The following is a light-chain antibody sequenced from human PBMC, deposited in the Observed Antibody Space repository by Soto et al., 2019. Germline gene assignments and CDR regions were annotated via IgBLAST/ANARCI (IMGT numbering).Light chain of an antibody. J-gene: IGLJ2*01. CDR3: SSYRGTTTLGVV. V-gene: IGLV2-14*01. CDR2: EVS. CDR1: ISDVGGYKY. Sequence: QSALTQPASVSGSPGQSITISCTGTISDVGGYKYVSWYQQHPGKAPKVMIYEVSSRPSGVSNRFSGSKSGNTASLTISGLQAEDEADYYCSSYRGTTTLGVVFGGGTKVTVL.